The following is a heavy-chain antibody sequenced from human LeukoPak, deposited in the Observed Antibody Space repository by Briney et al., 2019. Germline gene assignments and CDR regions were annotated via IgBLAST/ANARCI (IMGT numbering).Heavy chain of an antibody. D-gene: IGHD1-26*01. CDR2: VHLSGAS. J-gene: IGHJ3*01. V-gene: IGHV4-4*02. Sequence: SGTLSLTCAVSGGSILTTNWWSWVRQPPGKGLEWIGEVHLSGASNYNPSLKSRVSMSIDKSRNQLSLELTSVTAADTAIYYCARESGAFSPFGFWGQGTMVTVSS. CDR1: GGSILTTNW. CDR3: ARESGAFSPFGF.